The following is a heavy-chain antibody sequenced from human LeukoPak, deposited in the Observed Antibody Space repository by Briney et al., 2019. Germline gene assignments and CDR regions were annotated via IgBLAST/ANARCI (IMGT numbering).Heavy chain of an antibody. D-gene: IGHD4-17*01. J-gene: IGHJ4*02. V-gene: IGHV3-48*03. CDR1: GFTFSSYE. CDR3: ARVPGLRGNY. Sequence: GGSLRLSCAASGFTFSSYEMNWVRQAPGKGLEWVSYISSSGRTIYYADSVKGRFTISRDNAKSSLFLQMNSLRAEDTAVYYCARVPGLRGNYWGQGTLVTVSS. CDR2: ISSSGRTI.